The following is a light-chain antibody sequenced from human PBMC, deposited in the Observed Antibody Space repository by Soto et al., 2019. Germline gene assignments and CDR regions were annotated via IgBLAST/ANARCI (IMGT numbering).Light chain of an antibody. V-gene: IGKV3D-15*01. CDR2: DTS. Sequence: EIVMTQSPATLSVSPCEIATLSCSSSQSVSIKLAWYQQEPGQAPRLLIYDTSTRATGIPARFSGSGSGTEFTLTISSLQSEDFAVYYCQQYNNWPPITFGQGTRLEI. CDR3: QQYNNWPPIT. CDR1: QSVSIK. J-gene: IGKJ5*01.